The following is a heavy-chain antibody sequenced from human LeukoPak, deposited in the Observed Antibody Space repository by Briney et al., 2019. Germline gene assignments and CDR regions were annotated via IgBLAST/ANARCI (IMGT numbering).Heavy chain of an antibody. CDR3: ARELSCSSTSCYRRGFDY. D-gene: IGHD2-2*01. Sequence: ASVKVSCKASGGTFSSYAISWVRQAPGQGLEWMGGIIPIFGTANYAQKLQGRVTITTDESTSTAYMELSSLRSEDTAVYYCARELSCSSTSCYRRGFDYWGQGTLVTVSS. V-gene: IGHV1-69*05. CDR1: GGTFSSYA. J-gene: IGHJ4*02. CDR2: IIPIFGTA.